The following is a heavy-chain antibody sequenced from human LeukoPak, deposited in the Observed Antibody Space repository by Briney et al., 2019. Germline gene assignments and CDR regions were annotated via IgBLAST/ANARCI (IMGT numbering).Heavy chain of an antibody. V-gene: IGHV4-39*07. CDR3: AREAEQYSGSLDY. Sequence: SETLSLTCTVSGGSFGNYYWGWIRQPPGKGLEWIGSIYYSGSTYYNPSLKSRVTISVDTSKNQFSLKLSSVTAADTAVYYCAREAEQYSGSLDYWGQGTLVTVSS. CDR2: IYYSGST. J-gene: IGHJ4*02. D-gene: IGHD1-26*01. CDR1: GGSFGNYY.